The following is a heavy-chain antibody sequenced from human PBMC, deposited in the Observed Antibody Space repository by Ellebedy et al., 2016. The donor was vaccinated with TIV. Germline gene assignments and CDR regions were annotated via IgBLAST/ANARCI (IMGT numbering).Heavy chain of an antibody. J-gene: IGHJ4*02. CDR3: AKQLKRVPDYYHSTSYDY. CDR1: GFTFSSYA. Sequence: GGSLRLSXAASGFTFSSYAMSWVRQAPGKGLEWVSAISGSGGRTYYADSVKGRFTISRDDSGNTLFLQMTSLRAEDTAVYYCAKQLKRVPDYYHSTSYDYWGQGTLVTVSS. V-gene: IGHV3-23*01. CDR2: ISGSGGRT. D-gene: IGHD3-22*01.